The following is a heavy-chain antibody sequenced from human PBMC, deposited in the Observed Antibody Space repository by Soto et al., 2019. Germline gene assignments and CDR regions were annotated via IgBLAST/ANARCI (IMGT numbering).Heavy chain of an antibody. Sequence: QVQLQESGPGLVKPSETLSLTCTVSGGSVSSGSYYWSWIRQPPGKRLEWLGYIYYSGSTNYNPSLHSRVTISVDTSKNQFSLHLSSVTAADTAVYYCARHYGTRDRQYNWFDPWGQGTLVTVSS. CDR1: GGSVSSGSYY. J-gene: IGHJ5*02. CDR2: IYYSGST. D-gene: IGHD1-7*01. CDR3: ARHYGTRDRQYNWFDP. V-gene: IGHV4-61*01.